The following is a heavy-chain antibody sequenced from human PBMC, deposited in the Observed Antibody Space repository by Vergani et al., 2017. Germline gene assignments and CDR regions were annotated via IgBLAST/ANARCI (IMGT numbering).Heavy chain of an antibody. CDR3: ASDTHSGQRADR. Sequence: QVQLQESGPGLVKPSQTLSLTCTVSGGSITYGAFYWGWIRQSPGKGLEWIGSIYYSENKFYNPSLESRVTLSIDTTKKQFSLKWKSVPAADTAVYYCASDTHSGQRADRWGQGILVTVTS. D-gene: IGHD6-19*01. CDR2: IYYSENK. V-gene: IGHV4-39*01. CDR1: GGSITYGAFY. J-gene: IGHJ5*02.